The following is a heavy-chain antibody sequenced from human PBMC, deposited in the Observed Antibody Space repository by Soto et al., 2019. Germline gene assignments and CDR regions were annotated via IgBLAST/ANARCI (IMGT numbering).Heavy chain of an antibody. J-gene: IGHJ5*02. D-gene: IGHD6-6*01. CDR3: ARETEYSYGWTNWFDP. V-gene: IGHV3-21*01. Sequence: EVQLVESGGGLVKPGGSLRLSCASSGFTFSTYTMNWVRQAPGKGLEWVSSITSSDYISYADSVKGRLTISRDNAKNSLFLQMNSLRADDTAVYYCARETEYSYGWTNWFDPWGQGTLVTVSS. CDR1: GFTFSTYT. CDR2: ITSSDYI.